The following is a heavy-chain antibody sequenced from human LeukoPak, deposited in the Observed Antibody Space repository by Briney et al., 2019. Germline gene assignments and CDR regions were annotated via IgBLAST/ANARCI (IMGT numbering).Heavy chain of an antibody. CDR3: ARVKLRYFDWLLLEAFDI. CDR1: GGSISSTSYY. V-gene: IGHV4-39*01. CDR2: IYYSGST. J-gene: IGHJ3*02. D-gene: IGHD3-9*01. Sequence: SETLSLTCTVSGGSISSTSYYWGWIRQPPGKGLEWIGSIYYSGSTYYNPSLKSRVTISVGTSKNQFSLKLSSVTAADTAVYYCARVKLRYFDWLLLEAFDIWGQGTMVTVSS.